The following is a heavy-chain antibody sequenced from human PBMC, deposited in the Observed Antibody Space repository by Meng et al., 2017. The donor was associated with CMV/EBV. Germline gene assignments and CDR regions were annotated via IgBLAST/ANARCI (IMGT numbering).Heavy chain of an antibody. Sequence: SFSGYYWSWIRQHPGKGLGWIGEINHSGRTNYNPSLKSRVTISVDTSKNQFSLKLSSVTAADTAVYYCARGWGADIVVVPAAQKIFDYWGQGTLVTVSS. V-gene: IGHV4-34*01. CDR3: ARGWGADIVVVPAAQKIFDY. CDR1: SFSGYY. D-gene: IGHD2-2*01. J-gene: IGHJ4*02. CDR2: INHSGRT.